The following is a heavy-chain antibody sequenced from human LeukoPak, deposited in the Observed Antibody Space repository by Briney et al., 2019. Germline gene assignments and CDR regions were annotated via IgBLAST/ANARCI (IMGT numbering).Heavy chain of an antibody. Sequence: PSETLSLTCTVSGGSISSHYWSWIRQSPEKGLEWIGHIFYSGSTKYNPSLKGRVTISVDKSKNQFSLKLKSVTAADTAVFYCARAGPWQIDPWGQGTLVTVSS. D-gene: IGHD3-10*01. CDR2: IFYSGST. CDR1: GGSISSHY. V-gene: IGHV4-59*11. CDR3: ARAGPWQIDP. J-gene: IGHJ5*02.